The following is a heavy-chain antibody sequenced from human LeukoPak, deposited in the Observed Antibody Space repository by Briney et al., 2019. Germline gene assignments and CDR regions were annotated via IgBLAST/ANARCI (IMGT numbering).Heavy chain of an antibody. CDR1: GFTVSSNY. D-gene: IGHD3-9*01. CDR2: IYSGGST. J-gene: IGHJ4*02. V-gene: IGHV3-53*01. CDR3: ARGERRTLRYFDWLSPFDY. Sequence: PGGSLRLSCAASGFTVSSNYMSWVRQAPGKGLEWVSVIYSGGSTYYADSVKGRFTISRDNSKNTLYLQMNSLRAEDTAVYYCARGERRTLRYFDWLSPFDYWGQGTLVTVSS.